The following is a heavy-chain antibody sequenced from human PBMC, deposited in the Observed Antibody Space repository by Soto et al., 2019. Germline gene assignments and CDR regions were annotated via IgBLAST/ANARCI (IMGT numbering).Heavy chain of an antibody. CDR3: AGDLGYYDILGGSYRHYYYGMDV. CDR1: GGSVRSAHYF. J-gene: IGHJ6*02. D-gene: IGHD3-9*01. V-gene: IGHV4-61*03. CDR2: IYYNGII. Sequence: SETLSLTCSVSGGSVRSAHYFWNWIRRPPGKGLEWIGNIYYNGIIKYNPSLKSRVTISIDTSKNHFSLKLTSVTAADTAVYYCAGDLGYYDILGGSYRHYYYGMDVGGQGTTVTVSS.